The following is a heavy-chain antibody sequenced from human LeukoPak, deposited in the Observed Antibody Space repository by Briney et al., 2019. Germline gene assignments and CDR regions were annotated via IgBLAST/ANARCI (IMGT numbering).Heavy chain of an antibody. Sequence: GGSLRLSCAASGFTFSSYSMSWVRQAPGKGLEWVSYISSSSSTIYYADSVKGRFTISRDNAKNSLYLQMNSLRAEDTAVYYCARDWPRVVVPAAGIDPWGQGTLVTVSS. D-gene: IGHD2-2*01. V-gene: IGHV3-48*01. CDR2: ISSSSSTI. CDR3: ARDWPRVVVPAAGIDP. J-gene: IGHJ5*02. CDR1: GFTFSSYS.